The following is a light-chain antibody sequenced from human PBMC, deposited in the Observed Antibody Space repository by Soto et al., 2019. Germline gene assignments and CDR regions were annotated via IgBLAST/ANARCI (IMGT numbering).Light chain of an antibody. V-gene: IGKV1-12*01. J-gene: IGKJ5*01. CDR2: AAS. Sequence: DIQMTQSPSSVSASVGDRVTITCRASQNISSWLAWYQQKPGKAPKLLIYAASNLQSGVPSRFSGSGSATDFTLTISALQPEDFATYYCQQTNSFPPATFGQGTRLEIK. CDR3: QQTNSFPPAT. CDR1: QNISSW.